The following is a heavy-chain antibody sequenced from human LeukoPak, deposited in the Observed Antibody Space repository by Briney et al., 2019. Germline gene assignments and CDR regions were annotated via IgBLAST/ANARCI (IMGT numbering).Heavy chain of an antibody. Sequence: LLNPTPALTLTCTCAGFSLSTSGVRVGWIRQPPGKGLEWIGYIYHSGSTYYNPSLKSRVTISVDRSKNQFSLKLSSVTAADTAVYYCASHGAAAGIFDYWGQGTLVTVSS. V-gene: IGHV4-30-2*01. CDR2: IYHSGST. D-gene: IGHD6-13*01. J-gene: IGHJ4*02. CDR1: GFSLSTSGVR. CDR3: ASHGAAAGIFDY.